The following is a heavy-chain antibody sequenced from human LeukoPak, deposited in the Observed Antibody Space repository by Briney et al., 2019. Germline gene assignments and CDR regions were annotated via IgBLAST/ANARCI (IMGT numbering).Heavy chain of an antibody. D-gene: IGHD6-19*01. CDR2: ISYDGSNK. V-gene: IGHV3-30-3*01. CDR3: AKDPSSSGWYSYFDF. J-gene: IGHJ4*02. Sequence: GGSLRLSCAASGFTFSSSAMHWVRQAPDKGLEWVAVISYDGSNKYYADSVKGRFTISRDNSKNTLYLQMNSLRAEDTAVYYCAKDPSSSGWYSYFDFWGQGTLVTVSS. CDR1: GFTFSSSA.